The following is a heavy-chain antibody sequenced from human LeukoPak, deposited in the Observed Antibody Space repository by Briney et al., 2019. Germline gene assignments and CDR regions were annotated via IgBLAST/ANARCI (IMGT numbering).Heavy chain of an antibody. Sequence: ASVKVSCKASGYTFTSYGISWVRRAPGQGLEWMGWISAYNGNTNHAQKLQGRVTMTTDTSTSTAYMELRSLRSDDTAVYYCARDRTTVTTYYFGYWGQGTLVTVSS. CDR2: ISAYNGNT. CDR3: ARDRTTVTTYYFGY. V-gene: IGHV1-18*01. CDR1: GYTFTSYG. D-gene: IGHD4-17*01. J-gene: IGHJ4*02.